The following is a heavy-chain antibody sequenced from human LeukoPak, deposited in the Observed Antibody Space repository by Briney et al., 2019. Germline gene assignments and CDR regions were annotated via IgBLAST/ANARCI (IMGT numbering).Heavy chain of an antibody. J-gene: IGHJ5*02. V-gene: IGHV1-2*02. CDR1: GGTFRSYA. D-gene: IGHD2-2*01. CDR2: INPNSGGT. Sequence: ASVKVSCKASGGTFRSYAISWVRQAPGQGLEWMGWINPNSGGTNYAQKFQGRVTMTRDTSISTAYMELSRLRSDDTAVYYCAREDCSSTSCYWFDPWGQGTLVTVSS. CDR3: AREDCSSTSCYWFDP.